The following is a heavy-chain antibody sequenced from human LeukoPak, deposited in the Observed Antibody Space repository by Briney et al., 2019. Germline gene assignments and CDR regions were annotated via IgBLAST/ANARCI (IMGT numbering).Heavy chain of an antibody. CDR2: INHSGST. CDR3: ARDYDSSGYYSPLGY. V-gene: IGHV4-34*01. CDR1: GGSFSGYY. J-gene: IGHJ4*02. D-gene: IGHD3-22*01. Sequence: SETLSLTCAVYGGSFSGYYWSWIRQPPGKGLEWIGEINHSGSTNYNPSLKSRVTISVDTSKNQFSLKLSSVTAADTAVYYCARDYDSSGYYSPLGYWGQGTLVTVSS.